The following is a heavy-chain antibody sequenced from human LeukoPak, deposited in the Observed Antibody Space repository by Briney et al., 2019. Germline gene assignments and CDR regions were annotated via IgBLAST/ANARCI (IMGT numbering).Heavy chain of an antibody. CDR1: GGSISSYY. CDR3: AGDNRYCNGGYCSNWFDP. J-gene: IGHJ5*02. V-gene: IGHV4-4*07. Sequence: PSETLSLTCTVSGGSISSYYWSWIRQPAGKGLEWIGRFSASGDSNYNPSLKSRLTISVDTSKNQFSLKLTSVTAADTAVYYCAGDNRYCNGGYCSNWFDPWGQGTLVTVSS. CDR2: FSASGDS. D-gene: IGHD2-15*01.